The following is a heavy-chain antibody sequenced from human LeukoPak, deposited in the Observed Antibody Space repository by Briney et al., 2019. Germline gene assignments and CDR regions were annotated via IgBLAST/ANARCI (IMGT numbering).Heavy chain of an antibody. CDR2: IYSSGNT. CDR3: ARDLDYYDSSGSGWFDP. J-gene: IGHJ5*02. CDR1: GGSISSYY. V-gene: IGHV4-59*01. Sequence: SETLSLTCTVSGGSISSYYWSWIRQPPGKGLEWIGYIYSSGNTDYNPSLKSRVTISIDTSKSQFSLKLSSVTAADTAIYYCARDLDYYDSSGSGWFDPWGQGTLVTVSS. D-gene: IGHD3-22*01.